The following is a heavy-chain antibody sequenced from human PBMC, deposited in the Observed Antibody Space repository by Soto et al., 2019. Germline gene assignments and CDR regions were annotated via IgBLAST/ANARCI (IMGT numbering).Heavy chain of an antibody. CDR2: IVVGSGNT. J-gene: IGHJ5*02. CDR3: AGDYYDSSGYSNWFDP. CDR1: GFTFSHSA. V-gene: IGHV1-58*02. Sequence: SVKVSCKASGFTFSHSAMQWVRQARGQSLEWIGWIVVGSGNTNYSQKFQERVTISWDISTNTAYMELSSLRSEDTAVYYCAGDYYDSSGYSNWFDPWGQGTLVTVSS. D-gene: IGHD3-22*01.